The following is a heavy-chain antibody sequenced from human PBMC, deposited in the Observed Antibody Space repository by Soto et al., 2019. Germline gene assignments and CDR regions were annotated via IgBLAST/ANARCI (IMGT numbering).Heavy chain of an antibody. V-gene: IGHV3-23*01. D-gene: IGHD3-10*01. Sequence: GGSLRLSCAASGFTFSSYAMSWVRQAPGKGLEWVSAISGSGGSTYYADSVKGRFTISRDNSKNTLYLQMNSLRAEDTAVYYCAKDRSSVPVEPITLGAFDIWGQGTMVTVSS. CDR3: AKDRSSVPVEPITLGAFDI. CDR2: ISGSGGST. CDR1: GFTFSSYA. J-gene: IGHJ3*02.